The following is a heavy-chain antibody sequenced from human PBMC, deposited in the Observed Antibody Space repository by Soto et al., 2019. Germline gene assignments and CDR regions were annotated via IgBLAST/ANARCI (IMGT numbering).Heavy chain of an antibody. J-gene: IGHJ5*02. CDR3: ATLPPRIVVTLLPIPT. CDR1: GGSISSGDYY. D-gene: IGHD2-21*01. CDR2: IYYSGST. Sequence: SETLSLTCTVSGGSISSGDYYWSWIRQPPGKGLEWIGYIYYSGSTYYTPSLRSRVTISVDTSKNQFSLKLSSVTAADTAVYYCATLPPRIVVTLLPIPTWGQGIQVTVS. V-gene: IGHV4-30-4*01.